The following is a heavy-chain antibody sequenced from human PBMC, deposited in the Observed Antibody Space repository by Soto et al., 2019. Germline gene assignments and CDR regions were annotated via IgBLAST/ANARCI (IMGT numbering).Heavy chain of an antibody. J-gene: IGHJ6*02. CDR3: AKDTGSGSYDFYYYYYGMDV. V-gene: IGHV3-23*01. Sequence: GGSLRLSCAASGFTFSSYAMSWVRQAPGKGLEWVSAISGSGGTTYYADSVKGRFTISRDNSKNTLYLQMNSLRAEDTAVYYCAKDTGSGSYDFYYYYYGMDVWGQGTTVTVSS. D-gene: IGHD3-10*01. CDR1: GFTFSSYA. CDR2: ISGSGGTT.